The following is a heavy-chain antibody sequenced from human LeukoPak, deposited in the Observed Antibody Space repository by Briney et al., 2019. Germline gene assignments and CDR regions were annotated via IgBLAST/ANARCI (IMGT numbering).Heavy chain of an antibody. J-gene: IGHJ4*02. CDR1: GFTFSSYS. Sequence: GGSLRPSCAASGFTFSSYSMNWVRQAPGKGLEWVSYISSSSSTIYYADSVKGRFTISRDNAKNSLYLQMNSLRDEDTAVYYCARDRGGSSSWFVDYWGQGTLVTVSS. CDR2: ISSSSSTI. D-gene: IGHD6-13*01. V-gene: IGHV3-48*02. CDR3: ARDRGGSSSWFVDY.